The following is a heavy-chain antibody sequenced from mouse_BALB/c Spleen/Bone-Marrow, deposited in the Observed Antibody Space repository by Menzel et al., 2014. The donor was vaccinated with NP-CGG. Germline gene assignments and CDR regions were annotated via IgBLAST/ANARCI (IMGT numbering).Heavy chain of an antibody. CDR2: IYPGDGDT. V-gene: IGHV1-87*01. D-gene: IGHD2-14*01. J-gene: IGHJ4*01. CDR3: ARAKRYGEMDY. CDR1: GYTFTSYW. Sequence: QVQLQQSGAELARPGASVRLSCKASGYTFTSYWMQWVKQRPGQGLEWIGAIYPGDGDTRFTQKFKGKATLTADKSSSTAYMQLSSLASVDSAVYYCARAKRYGEMDYWGQGTSVTVSS.